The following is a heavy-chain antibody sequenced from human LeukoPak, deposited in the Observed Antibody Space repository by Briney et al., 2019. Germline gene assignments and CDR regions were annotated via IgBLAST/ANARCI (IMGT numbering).Heavy chain of an antibody. CDR1: GGSISSYY. J-gene: IGHJ4*02. D-gene: IGHD3-22*01. V-gene: IGHV4-59*01. CDR3: ARRAARITMIVVVRSNYFDY. Sequence: PSETLSLTCTVSGGSISSYYWSWIRQPPGKGLEWIGYIYYSGSTNYNPSLKSRVTISVDTSKNQFSLKLSSVTAADTAVYYCARRAARITMIVVVRSNYFDYWGQGTLVTVSS. CDR2: IYYSGST.